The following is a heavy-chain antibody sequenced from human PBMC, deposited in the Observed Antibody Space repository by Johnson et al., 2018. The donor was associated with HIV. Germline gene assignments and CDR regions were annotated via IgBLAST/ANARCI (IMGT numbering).Heavy chain of an antibody. J-gene: IGHJ3*02. CDR2: IGTAGDT. CDR1: KFAFSSYD. Sequence: EVQLVESGGGLVQPGGSLRLPCAASKFAFSSYDMHWVRQAPGKGLEWVSSIGTAGDTYYSGSVKGRFTISRENAKNSLYLQMNSLRAEDTAVYFCARDLIPDSTFFYDTTSYFPDALDIWGQGTLVTVSS. V-gene: IGHV3-13*01. CDR3: ARDLIPDSTFFYDTTSYFPDALDI. D-gene: IGHD3-22*01.